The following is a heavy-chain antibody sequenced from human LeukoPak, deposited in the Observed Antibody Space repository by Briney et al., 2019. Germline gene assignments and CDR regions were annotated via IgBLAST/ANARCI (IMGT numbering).Heavy chain of an antibody. CDR2: ISNSGDAT. V-gene: IGHV3-23*01. Sequence: GGSLRLSCAASGFTFSNYAMSWVRQAPGKGLEWVSTISNSGDATYYADSVKGRFTISRDNSKNTLYLQMNSLRAEDTAVYYCAKGATDYYDNSGFYLHFDYWGQGALVTVSS. CDR1: GFTFSNYA. J-gene: IGHJ4*02. CDR3: AKGATDYYDNSGFYLHFDY. D-gene: IGHD3-22*01.